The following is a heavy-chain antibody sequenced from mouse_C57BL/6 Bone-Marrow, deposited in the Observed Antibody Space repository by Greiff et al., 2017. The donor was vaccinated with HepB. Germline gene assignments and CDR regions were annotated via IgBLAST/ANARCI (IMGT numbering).Heavy chain of an antibody. D-gene: IGHD2-1*01. CDR1: GYSFTGYY. V-gene: IGHV1-42*01. J-gene: IGHJ3*01. CDR3: ARSIYYGNYGFAY. Sequence: EVQLQQSGPELVKPGASVKISCKASGYSFTGYYMNWVKQSPEKSLEWIGEINPSTGGTTYNQKFKAKATLTVDKSSSTAYMQLKSLTSEDSAVYYCARSIYYGNYGFAYWGQGTLVTVSA. CDR2: INPSTGGT.